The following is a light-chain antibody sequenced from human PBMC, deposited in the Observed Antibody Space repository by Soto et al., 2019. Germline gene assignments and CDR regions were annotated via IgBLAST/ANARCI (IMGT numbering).Light chain of an antibody. CDR3: QQYGSSPT. Sequence: EIVLTQSPGTLSLSPGERATLSCRASQSVSNNYLAWYQQKPGQPPRLLIYGASSRATGIPDRFSGSGSGTDFTLTISRLEPEDCAVYYCQQYGSSPTFGQGTKVEIK. J-gene: IGKJ1*01. V-gene: IGKV3-20*01. CDR2: GAS. CDR1: QSVSNNY.